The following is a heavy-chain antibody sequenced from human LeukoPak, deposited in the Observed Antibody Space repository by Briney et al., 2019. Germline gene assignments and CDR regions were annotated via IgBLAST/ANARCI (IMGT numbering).Heavy chain of an antibody. D-gene: IGHD2-15*01. CDR2: IYYSGNT. CDR3: ASEKWSMNY. J-gene: IGHJ4*02. V-gene: IGHV4-59*12. Sequence: SETLSLTCTVSGGSIIGDYWSWIRQPPGKGLEWIGYIYYSGNTNYNPALKSRVTISVDTSKNQFSLTMSSVTAADTAVYYCASEKWSMNYWGQGILVTVSS. CDR1: GGSIIGDY.